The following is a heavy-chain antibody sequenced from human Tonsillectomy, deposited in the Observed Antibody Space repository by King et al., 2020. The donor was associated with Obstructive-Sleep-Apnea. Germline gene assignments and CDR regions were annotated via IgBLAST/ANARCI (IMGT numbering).Heavy chain of an antibody. Sequence: HVQLVESGGGVVQPGRSLRLSCAASGFTFSSYGMHWVRQAPGKGLAWVAVISYYGSNKYYSDSVKGRFTISRDNSKNTLYLQMNSLRAEDTAVYYCAKDWAGSSWMDWGQGTLVTVSS. CDR3: AKDWAGSSWMD. J-gene: IGHJ4*02. V-gene: IGHV3-30*18. CDR1: GFTFSSYG. CDR2: ISYYGSNK. D-gene: IGHD6-13*01.